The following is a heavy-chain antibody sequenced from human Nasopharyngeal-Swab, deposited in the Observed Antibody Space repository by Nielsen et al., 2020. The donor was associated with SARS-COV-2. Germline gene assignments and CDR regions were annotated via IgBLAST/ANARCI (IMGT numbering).Heavy chain of an antibody. CDR1: GFSFNNYA. CDR2: IRGRGAKT. D-gene: IGHD2-8*02. CDR3: AKDLGTRYCSGSLCFDRYFDT. Sequence: GESLKISCAASGFSFNNYAMTWVRQAPGKGLDWVSAIRGRGAKTYYADSVKGRFTISRDNSKNTVYLQMTSLTAEDSALYYCAKDLGTRYCSGSLCFDRYFDTWGQGTPVTVSS. J-gene: IGHJ5*02. V-gene: IGHV3-23*01.